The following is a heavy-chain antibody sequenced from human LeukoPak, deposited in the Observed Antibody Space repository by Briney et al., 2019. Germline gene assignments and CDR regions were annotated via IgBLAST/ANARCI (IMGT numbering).Heavy chain of an antibody. V-gene: IGHV3-23*01. CDR1: GFTFSSYA. J-gene: IGHJ3*02. CDR2: ISGSGGST. CDR3: AREKTRPDAFDI. Sequence: GGSLRLSCAASGFTFSSYAMSWVRQAPGKGLEWVSTISGSGGSTYYADSVKGRFTISRDNSKNTLYLQMNSLRAEDTAVCYCAREKTRPDAFDIWGQGTMVTVSS.